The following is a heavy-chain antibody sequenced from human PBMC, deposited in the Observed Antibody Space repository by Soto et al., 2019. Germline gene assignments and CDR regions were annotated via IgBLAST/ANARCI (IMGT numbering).Heavy chain of an antibody. Sequence: ASVKVSCKASGFTFTSSAMQWVRQARGQHLEWIGWIVVGSGNTNYAQKFQERVTITRDMSTSTAYMELSSLRSEDTAVYYCAADVRVQLLGGDAFDIWGQGTMVTVSS. V-gene: IGHV1-58*02. CDR1: GFTFTSSA. D-gene: IGHD1-1*01. CDR3: AADVRVQLLGGDAFDI. CDR2: IVVGSGNT. J-gene: IGHJ3*02.